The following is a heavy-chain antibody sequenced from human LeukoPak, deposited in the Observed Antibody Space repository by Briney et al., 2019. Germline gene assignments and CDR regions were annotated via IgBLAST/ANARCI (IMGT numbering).Heavy chain of an antibody. CDR2: IYYSGST. V-gene: IGHV4-59*01. D-gene: IGHD6-6*01. CDR3: ARARVYRVGSSADYYYYMDV. J-gene: IGHJ6*03. CDR1: GGSISSYY. Sequence: SETLSLTCTVSGGSISSYYCSLIRQPPGEGLEWVGYIYYSGSTKYNPSLTSRVTISVDTSKIQFSVRLSSVTAADTAVYYCARARVYRVGSSADYYYYMDVWGKGTAVTVSS.